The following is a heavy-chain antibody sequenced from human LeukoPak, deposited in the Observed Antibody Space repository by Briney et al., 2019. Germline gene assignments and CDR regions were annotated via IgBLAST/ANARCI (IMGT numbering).Heavy chain of an antibody. Sequence: GSLRLSCAASGFTFSSYAMHWVRQAPGKGLEWVAVISYDGSNKYYADSVKGRFTISRDNSKNRLYLQMNSLRAEDTAVYYCARDRLYYYDSSGYLDYWGQGTLVTVSS. D-gene: IGHD3-22*01. CDR3: ARDRLYYYDSSGYLDY. J-gene: IGHJ4*02. CDR1: GFTFSSYA. V-gene: IGHV3-30-3*01. CDR2: ISYDGSNK.